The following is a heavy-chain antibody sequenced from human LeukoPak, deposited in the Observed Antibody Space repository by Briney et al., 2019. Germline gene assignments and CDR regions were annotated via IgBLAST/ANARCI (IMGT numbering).Heavy chain of an antibody. V-gene: IGHV3-23*01. CDR1: GFTFSSYA. J-gene: IGHJ3*02. D-gene: IGHD5-18*01. Sequence: GGSLRLSCAASGFTFSSYAMSWVRQAPGKGLEWVSAISGSGGSTYYADSVKGRFTISRDNSKNTLYLQMNSLRAEDTAVYYCARGNKGYSYGSDIWGQGTMVTVSS. CDR2: ISGSGGST. CDR3: ARGNKGYSYGSDI.